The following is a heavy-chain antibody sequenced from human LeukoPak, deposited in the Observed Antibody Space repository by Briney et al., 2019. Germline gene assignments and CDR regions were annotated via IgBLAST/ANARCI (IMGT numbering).Heavy chain of an antibody. CDR3: ARDAYSCSSGCP. J-gene: IGHJ5*02. CDR1: GYTLTGYY. D-gene: IGHD6-19*01. Sequence: ASVKVSCKASGYTLTGYYMHWVRQAPGQGLEWMGWINPNSGGTNYAQKFQGRVTMTRDTSISTAYMELSRLRSDDTAVYYCARDAYSCSSGCPWGQGTLVTVSS. V-gene: IGHV1-2*02. CDR2: INPNSGGT.